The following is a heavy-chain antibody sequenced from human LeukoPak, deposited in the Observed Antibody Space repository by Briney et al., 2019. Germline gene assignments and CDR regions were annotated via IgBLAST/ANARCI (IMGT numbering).Heavy chain of an antibody. CDR2: INPNSGGT. V-gene: IGHV1-2*02. Sequence: ASVKVSCKASGYTFTGYYMHWVRQAPGQGLEWMGWINPNSGGTNYAQKFQGRVTMTRNTSISTAYMELSSLRSEDTAVYYCARGPPGSGSYNYYYYYYMGVWGKGTTVTVSS. CDR1: GYTFTGYY. D-gene: IGHD1-26*01. CDR3: ARGPPGSGSYNYYYYYYMGV. J-gene: IGHJ6*03.